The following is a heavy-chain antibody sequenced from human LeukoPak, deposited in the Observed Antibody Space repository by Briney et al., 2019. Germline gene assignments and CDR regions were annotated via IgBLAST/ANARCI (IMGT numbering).Heavy chain of an antibody. Sequence: SVKVSCKASGGTFSSYAISWVRQAPGQGLEWMGRIIPIFGTANYAQKFQGRVTITTDESTSTAYMELSSLRSEDTAVYYCARVYYGSGSANDYWGQGTLVTVSS. CDR1: GGTFSSYA. J-gene: IGHJ4*02. V-gene: IGHV1-69*05. D-gene: IGHD3-10*01. CDR2: IIPIFGTA. CDR3: ARVYYGSGSANDY.